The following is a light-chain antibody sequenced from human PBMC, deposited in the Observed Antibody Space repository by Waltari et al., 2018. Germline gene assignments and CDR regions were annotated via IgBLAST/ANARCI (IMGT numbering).Light chain of an antibody. CDR3: QQYNIWPWT. Sequence: ELVMTQSPATLSVSPGERASLSCRASQSASTSLAWYQQTPGQAPRLLIYRAATRAAGIPDRFGGSGYGTEFTLTISSLQSEDSAIYYCQQYNIWPWTFGQGTKVDIK. V-gene: IGKV3-15*01. CDR2: RAA. CDR1: QSASTS. J-gene: IGKJ1*01.